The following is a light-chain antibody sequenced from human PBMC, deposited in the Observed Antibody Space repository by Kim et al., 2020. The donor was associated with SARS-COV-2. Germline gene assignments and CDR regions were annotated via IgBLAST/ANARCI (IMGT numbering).Light chain of an antibody. Sequence: QRVTISGTVSRSNIGAGYDVRWYQQLPGTAPKLLIYGNSNRPSGVPDRFSGSKSGTSACLAITGLQAEDEADYYCQSYDSSLSGYVFGTGTKVTVL. J-gene: IGLJ1*01. CDR2: GNS. CDR1: RSNIGAGYD. V-gene: IGLV1-40*01. CDR3: QSYDSSLSGYV.